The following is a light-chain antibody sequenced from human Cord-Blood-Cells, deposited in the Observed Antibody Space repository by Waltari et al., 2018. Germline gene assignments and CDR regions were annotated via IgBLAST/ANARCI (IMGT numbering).Light chain of an antibody. J-gene: IGLJ3*02. CDR2: EVS. Sequence: QSALTQPASVSGSPGQSITISCTGTSSDAGGYTYVSWYQQHPGNAPKLMIYEVSNRPSGVSNRFSGSKSGNTASLTISGLQAEDEADYYCSSYTSSSTLGVFGGGTKLTVL. CDR1: SSDAGGYTY. V-gene: IGLV2-14*01. CDR3: SSYTSSSTLGV.